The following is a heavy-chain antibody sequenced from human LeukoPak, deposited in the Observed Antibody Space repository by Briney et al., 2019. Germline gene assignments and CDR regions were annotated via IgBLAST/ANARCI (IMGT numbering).Heavy chain of an antibody. J-gene: IGHJ4*02. V-gene: IGHV3-48*03. CDR2: ISSSGSTI. D-gene: IGHD3-22*01. CDR3: TRQDYYDSSGYFIDY. Sequence: GGSLRLSCAASGFTFSSYEMNWVRQAPGKGLEWVSYISSSGSTIYYADSVKGRFTISRDNAKNSLYLQMNSLRAEDTAVYYCTRQDYYDSSGYFIDYWGQGTLVTISS. CDR1: GFTFSSYE.